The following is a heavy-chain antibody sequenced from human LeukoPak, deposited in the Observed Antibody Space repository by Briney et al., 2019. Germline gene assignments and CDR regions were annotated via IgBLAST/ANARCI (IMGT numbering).Heavy chain of an antibody. V-gene: IGHV3-7*03. J-gene: IGHJ6*02. CDR1: GFTFSSYG. Sequence: GGSLRLSCAASGFTFSSYGMHWVRQAPGKGLEWVANIKQDGSEKYYVDSVKGRFTISRDNAKNSLYLQMNSLRAEDTAVYYCVRGGYYYGMDVWGQGTTVTVSS. CDR2: IKQDGSEK. D-gene: IGHD3-10*01. CDR3: VRGGYYYGMDV.